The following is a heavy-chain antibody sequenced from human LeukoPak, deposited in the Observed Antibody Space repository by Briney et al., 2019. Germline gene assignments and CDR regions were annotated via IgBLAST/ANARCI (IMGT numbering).Heavy chain of an antibody. J-gene: IGHJ6*03. CDR2: IYPGDSDT. CDR3: ARLDIVVVPAATPQSYYYYYYMDV. Sequence: GESLKISCKGCGYSFTSYWIGWVRQMPGKGLEWMGIIYPGDSDTRYSPSFQGQVTISADKSISTAYLQWSSLKASDTAMYYSARLDIVVVPAATPQSYYYYYYMDVWAKGTTVTVSS. D-gene: IGHD2-2*02. CDR1: GYSFTSYW. V-gene: IGHV5-51*01.